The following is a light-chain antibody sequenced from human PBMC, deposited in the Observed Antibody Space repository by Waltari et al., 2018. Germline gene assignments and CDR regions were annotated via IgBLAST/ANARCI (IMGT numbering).Light chain of an antibody. Sequence: DIQMTQSPSSLSASVGDRVNITCRASQRIGTNLNWYQQKPGKAPKLLIYAASSLQSGVPSRFIGSGSGTDFTLKISRVEAEDVGVYYCVQGTHVPRTFGQGTKVEIK. CDR1: QRIGTN. CDR3: VQGTHVPRT. V-gene: IGKV1-39*01. CDR2: AAS. J-gene: IGKJ1*01.